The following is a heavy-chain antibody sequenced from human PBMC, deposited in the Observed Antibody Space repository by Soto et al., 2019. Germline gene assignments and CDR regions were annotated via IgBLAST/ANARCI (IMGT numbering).Heavy chain of an antibody. CDR3: ARGSRDGYKGFLDY. V-gene: IGHV3-74*01. J-gene: IGHJ4*02. CDR1: GFTFSSHW. CDR2: MNNDGSIT. Sequence: PGGSLRLSCAASGFTFSSHWMHWVRQAPGKGLVWVSRMNNDGSITNYADSVTGRFTISRDNAKNTLYLQMNSLRAEDTAVYYCARGSRDGYKGFLDYWGQGTLVTVSS. D-gene: IGHD2-2*01.